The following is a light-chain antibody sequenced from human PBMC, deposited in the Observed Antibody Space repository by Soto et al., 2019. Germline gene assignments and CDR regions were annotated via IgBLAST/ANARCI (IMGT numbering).Light chain of an antibody. CDR3: HQRSNSLFT. V-gene: IGKV3-11*01. CDR1: QSVSSY. CDR2: DAS. J-gene: IGKJ3*01. Sequence: EIVLTQSPATLSLSPGERATLSCRASQSVSSYLAWYQQKPGQAPRLLIYDASNRATGIPARFSGSGSGTDFTLTISSLEPEDFAVYYCHQRSNSLFTFGPGNKVDIK.